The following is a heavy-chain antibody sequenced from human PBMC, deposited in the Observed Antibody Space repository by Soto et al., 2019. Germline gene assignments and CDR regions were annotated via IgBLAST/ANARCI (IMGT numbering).Heavy chain of an antibody. D-gene: IGHD3-22*01. CDR2: VSTYSDIT. CDR1: GYTFSDRG. J-gene: IGHJ4*02. V-gene: IGHV1-18*01. CDR3: AINYDSRGYEDLDY. Sequence: QIHLVQSGPEVKEPGASVKFSCKASGYTFSDRGISWVRQAPGQGLEWMGWVSTYSDITNYAQKFQGRVSMTTDTSTNTAYMELRSLRSDDTPVYYCAINYDSRGYEDLDYWGQGSLVTVSS.